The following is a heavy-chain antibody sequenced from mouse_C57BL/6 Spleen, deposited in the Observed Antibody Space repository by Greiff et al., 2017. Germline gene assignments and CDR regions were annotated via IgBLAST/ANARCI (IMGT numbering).Heavy chain of an antibody. J-gene: IGHJ4*01. CDR3: ARDTVVRGGDAMDY. V-gene: IGHV1-39*01. CDR2: INPNYGTT. D-gene: IGHD1-1*01. Sequence: EVKLMESGPELVKPGASVQISCKASGYSFTDYNMNWVKQSNGKSLEWIGVINPNYGTTSYNQKFKGKATLTVDQSSSTAYMQLNSLTSEDSAVYYCARDTVVRGGDAMDYWGQGTSVTVSS. CDR1: GYSFTDYN.